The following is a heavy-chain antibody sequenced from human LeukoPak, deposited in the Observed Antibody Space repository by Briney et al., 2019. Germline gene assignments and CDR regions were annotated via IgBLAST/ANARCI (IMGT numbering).Heavy chain of an antibody. V-gene: IGHV3-21*01. CDR3: ARGGRLLWFGESIDY. Sequence: GGSLRLSCAASGFTFRSYSMIWVRQAPGKGLEWVSSISSSSSYIYYADSAKGRFTISRDNAKNSLYLQMNSLRAEDTAVYYCARGGRLLWFGESIDYWGQGTLVTVSS. J-gene: IGHJ4*02. D-gene: IGHD3-10*01. CDR2: ISSSSSYI. CDR1: GFTFRSYS.